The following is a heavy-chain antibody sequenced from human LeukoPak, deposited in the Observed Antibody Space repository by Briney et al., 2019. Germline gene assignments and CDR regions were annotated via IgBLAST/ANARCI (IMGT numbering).Heavy chain of an antibody. CDR1: GGSISSSSYY. J-gene: IGHJ4*02. D-gene: IGHD3-22*01. Sequence: SETLSLTCTVSGGSISSSSYYWGWIRQPPGKGLEWIGSIYYSGSTYYNPSLKSRVTISVDTSKNQFSLKLSSVTAADTAVYYCARDYYDSSPVGFDYWGQGTLVTVSS. CDR2: IYYSGST. CDR3: ARDYYDSSPVGFDY. V-gene: IGHV4-39*07.